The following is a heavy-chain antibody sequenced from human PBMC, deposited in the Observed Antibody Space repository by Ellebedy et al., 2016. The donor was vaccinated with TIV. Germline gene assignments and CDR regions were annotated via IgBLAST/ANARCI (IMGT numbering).Heavy chain of an antibody. D-gene: IGHD3-10*01. Sequence: PGGSLRLSCTASGFTFGDYAMSWFRQAPGKGLEWVGFIRSRVYLGTTDYAASVRGRFSISRDDSSSIVYLQMNSLKTEDTAVYYCSRRNGSGSTFDYWGQGTLVTVSS. V-gene: IGHV3-49*03. CDR2: IRSRVYLGTT. CDR1: GFTFGDYA. J-gene: IGHJ4*02. CDR3: SRRNGSGSTFDY.